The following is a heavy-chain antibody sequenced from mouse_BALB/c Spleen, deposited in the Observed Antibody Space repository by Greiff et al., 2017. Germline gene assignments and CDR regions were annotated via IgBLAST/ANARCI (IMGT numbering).Heavy chain of an antibody. CDR3: ARPTRDAMDY. CDR2: ISYDGSN. J-gene: IGHJ4*01. CDR1: GYSITSGYY. V-gene: IGHV3-6*02. Sequence: EVKLQESGPGLVKPSQSLSLTCSVTGYSITSGYYWNWIREFPGNKLEWMGYISYDGSNNYNPSLKNRISITRDTSKNQFFLKLNSVTTEDTATYYCARPTRDAMDYWGQGTSVTVSS. D-gene: IGHD2-10*01.